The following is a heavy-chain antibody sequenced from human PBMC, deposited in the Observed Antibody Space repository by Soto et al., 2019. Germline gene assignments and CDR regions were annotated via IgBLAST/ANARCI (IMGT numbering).Heavy chain of an antibody. CDR3: AREGSSIAARDAFDI. Sequence: SETLSLTCAVSGGSISSSNWWSWVRQPPGKGLEWIGEIYHSGSTNYNPSLKSRVTISVDKSKNQFSLKLSSVTAADTAVYYCAREGSSIAARDAFDIWGQGTMVTVSS. J-gene: IGHJ3*02. V-gene: IGHV4-4*02. CDR2: IYHSGST. CDR1: GGSISSSNW. D-gene: IGHD6-6*01.